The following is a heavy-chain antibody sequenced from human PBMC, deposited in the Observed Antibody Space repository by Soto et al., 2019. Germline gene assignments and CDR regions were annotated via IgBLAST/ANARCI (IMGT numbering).Heavy chain of an antibody. J-gene: IGHJ4*02. D-gene: IGHD1-26*01. CDR1: GGSFSGYY. V-gene: IGHV4-34*01. CDR2: INHSGST. Sequence: QVQLQQWGAGLLKPSETLSLTCAVYGGSFSGYYCSWIRQPPGKGLEWIGEINHSGSTNYNPSLTSRVTISVDTSKNQFSLKLSSVTAADKAVYYCARGRRRSLDYWGQGTLVTVSS. CDR3: ARGRRRSLDY.